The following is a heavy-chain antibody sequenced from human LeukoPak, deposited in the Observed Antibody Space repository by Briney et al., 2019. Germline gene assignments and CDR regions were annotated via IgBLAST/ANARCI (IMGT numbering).Heavy chain of an antibody. CDR1: GFTVSNNY. J-gene: IGHJ6*03. CDR2: ISGSGGST. D-gene: IGHD3-10*01. CDR3: AKRYASGSYSDYYYYMDV. V-gene: IGHV3-23*01. Sequence: GGSLTLSCAASGFTVSNNYMRWVRQAPGKGLEWVSAISGSGGSTYYADSVKGRFTISRDNSKNTLYLQMNSLRAEDTAVYYCAKRYASGSYSDYYYYMDVWGKGTTVTISS.